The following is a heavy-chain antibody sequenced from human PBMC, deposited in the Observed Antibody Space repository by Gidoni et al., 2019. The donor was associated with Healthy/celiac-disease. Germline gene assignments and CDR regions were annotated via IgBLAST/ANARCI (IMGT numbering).Heavy chain of an antibody. CDR3: ARAQGYYGSGNWFDP. J-gene: IGHJ5*02. Sequence: EVQLVESGGGLVQPGGSLRLSCAASGFTVSSNYSSWVRQAPGNGLEVVSVIYSGGSTYYADSVKGRFTISRHKSKNTLYLQMNSLRAEDTAVYDCARAQGYYGSGNWFDPWGQGTLVTVAS. V-gene: IGHV3-53*04. D-gene: IGHD3-10*01. CDR1: GFTVSSNY. CDR2: IYSGGST.